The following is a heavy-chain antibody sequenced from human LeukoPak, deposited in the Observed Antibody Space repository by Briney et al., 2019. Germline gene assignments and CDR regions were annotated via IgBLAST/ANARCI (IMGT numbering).Heavy chain of an antibody. CDR3: AMGYSGYEWARKFLDWFDP. CDR1: GGTFSSYT. D-gene: IGHD5-12*01. V-gene: IGHV1-69*02. Sequence: SVKVSCKASGGTFSSYTISWGRQAPGQGLEWVGRIIPILGIANYAQKFQGRVTITTDKSTSTAYMELSSLRSEDTAVYYCAMGYSGYEWARKFLDWFDPWGQGTLVTVSS. J-gene: IGHJ5*02. CDR2: IIPILGIA.